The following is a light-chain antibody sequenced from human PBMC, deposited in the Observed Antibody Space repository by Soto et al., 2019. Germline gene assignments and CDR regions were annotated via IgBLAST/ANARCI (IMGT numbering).Light chain of an antibody. Sequence: DIVLTQSPGTLSLSPGERATLSCRASQRISSNYLGWYQQKPGQAPRLLIYAASSRATGIPDRFSGSGSGTDFTLTISSLEPEDFTVYYCQEHSKWPRTTFGQGTRLEIK. CDR1: QRISSNY. J-gene: IGKJ5*01. CDR3: QEHSKWPRTT. CDR2: AAS. V-gene: IGKV3D-20*02.